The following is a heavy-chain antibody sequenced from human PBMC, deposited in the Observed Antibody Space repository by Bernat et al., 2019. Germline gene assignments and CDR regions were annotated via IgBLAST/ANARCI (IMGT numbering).Heavy chain of an antibody. CDR3: ARDGGISSSWPRYSDY. CDR2: IWYDGSNK. Sequence: QVQLVESGGGVVQPGRSLRLSCAASGFTFSNYGMHWVRQAPGKGLEWVAVIWYDGSNKYYADSVKGRFTISRENSKNTLYLQMNSLRAEDTAVYYCARDGGISSSWPRYSDYWGQGTLVTVSS. J-gene: IGHJ4*02. CDR1: GFTFSNYG. V-gene: IGHV3-33*01. D-gene: IGHD6-13*01.